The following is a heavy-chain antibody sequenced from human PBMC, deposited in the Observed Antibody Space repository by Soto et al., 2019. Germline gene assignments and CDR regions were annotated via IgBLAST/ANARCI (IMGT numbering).Heavy chain of an antibody. J-gene: IGHJ6*02. V-gene: IGHV4-31*03. Sequence: VQLQESGPGLVKPSQTLSLRCTVSGGSISSGGNYWSWIRQHPGKGLEWNGYISYSGSAYYNPSRRSRVTLSADTSKNQFSLKLSSVTAADTAVYYCARDSTVTTTLLDVWGQGTTVIVSS. CDR2: ISYSGSA. CDR3: ARDSTVTTTLLDV. D-gene: IGHD4-17*01. CDR1: GGSISSGGNY.